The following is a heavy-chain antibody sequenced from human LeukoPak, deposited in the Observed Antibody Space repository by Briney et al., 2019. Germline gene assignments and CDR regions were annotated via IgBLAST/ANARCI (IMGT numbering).Heavy chain of an antibody. CDR3: ARNRLVGWFDP. V-gene: IGHV1-18*04. D-gene: IGHD3-16*01. Sequence: GASVKVSCKASGYTFTGYYMHWVRQAPGQGLEWMGWISAYNGNTNYAQKLQGRVSMTTDTSTSTAYMELRSLRSDDTAVYYCARNRLVGWFDPWGQGTLVTVSS. CDR1: GYTFTGYY. J-gene: IGHJ5*02. CDR2: ISAYNGNT.